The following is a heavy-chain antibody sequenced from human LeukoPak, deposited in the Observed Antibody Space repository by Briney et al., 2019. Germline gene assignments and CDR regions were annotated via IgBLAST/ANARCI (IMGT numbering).Heavy chain of an antibody. CDR2: IFYSGTT. J-gene: IGHJ5*02. CDR1: GFTFRTFA. D-gene: IGHD3-9*01. CDR3: VRLPTGYPNWFDP. V-gene: IGHV4-39*01. Sequence: PGGSLRLSCAASGFTFRTFAMSWVRQPPGKGLEWIGNIFYSGTTYYNPSLKSRVTISLDTSKNQFSLRLSSVTAADTAFYYCVRLPTGYPNWFDPWGQGTLVTVSS.